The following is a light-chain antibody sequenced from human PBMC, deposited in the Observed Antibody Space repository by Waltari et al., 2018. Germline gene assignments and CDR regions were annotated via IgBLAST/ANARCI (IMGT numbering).Light chain of an antibody. V-gene: IGLV3-1*01. J-gene: IGLJ2*01. CDR3: QTWVNGTVI. CDR1: QLGSRN. CDR2: QDS. Sequence: SYELTQPPSVSVSPGQTLTITCPGDQLGSRNTCWYHQRAGQSPIMLTFQDSKRPSGIPGRFSGSNSGNTAALTISGAQSMDEADYYCQTWVNGTVIFGGGTKVTVL.